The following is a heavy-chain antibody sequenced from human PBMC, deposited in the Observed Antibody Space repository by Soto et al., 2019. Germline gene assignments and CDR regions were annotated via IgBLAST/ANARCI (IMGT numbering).Heavy chain of an antibody. J-gene: IGHJ4*02. CDR1: GFTFSSYW. CDR2: INADGSGA. CDR3: ARDAHMLHCGADCYN. D-gene: IGHD2-21*01. Sequence: GGSLRLSCIASGFTFSSYWMHWVRQAPGKGLVWVSRINADGSGANYADSVQGRFTISRDNAKNTLYLQMNSLRAEDTAVYYCARDAHMLHCGADCYNWGQGTLVTVSS. V-gene: IGHV3-74*01.